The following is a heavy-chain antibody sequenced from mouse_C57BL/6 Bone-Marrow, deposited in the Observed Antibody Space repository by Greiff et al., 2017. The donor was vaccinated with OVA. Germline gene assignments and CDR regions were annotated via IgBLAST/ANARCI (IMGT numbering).Heavy chain of an antibody. Sequence: QVQLQQPGAELVKPGASVKMSCKASGYTFPSYWITWVKQRPGQGLEWIGDIYPGSGSTNYNEKFKGKATLTVDTSSSTAYMQLSSLTSEDSAVYYCARWYYGSSYDYWGQGTTLTVSS. J-gene: IGHJ2*01. CDR1: GYTFPSYW. CDR2: IYPGSGST. D-gene: IGHD1-1*01. V-gene: IGHV1-55*01. CDR3: ARWYYGSSYDY.